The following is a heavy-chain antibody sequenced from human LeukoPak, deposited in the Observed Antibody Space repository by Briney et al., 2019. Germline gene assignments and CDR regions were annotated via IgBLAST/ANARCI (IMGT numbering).Heavy chain of an antibody. J-gene: IGHJ4*02. V-gene: IGHV4-39*07. D-gene: IGHD6-25*01. CDR3: ARDGAWRLAAATLDH. CDR2: IYYSGST. Sequence: SETLSLTCTVSGGSISSSSYYWGWIRQPPGKGLEWIGSIYYSGSTYYNPSLKSRVTISVDTSKNQFSLKLSSVTAADTAVYYCARDGAWRLAAATLDHWGQGTLVTVSS. CDR1: GGSISSSSYY.